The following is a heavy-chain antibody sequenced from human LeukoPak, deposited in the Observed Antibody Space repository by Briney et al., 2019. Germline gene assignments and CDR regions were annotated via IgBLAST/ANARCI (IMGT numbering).Heavy chain of an antibody. Sequence: PSETLSLTCTVSGGSISSSSYYWGWIRQPPGKGLEWIGSIYYNGNTYYSPSLKSRVTISIDTSKNQFSPKLSSVTAADTAVYYCAGPYYDSSGYIWYFDYWGQGTLVTVSS. CDR2: IYYNGNT. CDR1: GGSISSSSYY. CDR3: AGPYYDSSGYIWYFDY. D-gene: IGHD3-22*01. J-gene: IGHJ4*02. V-gene: IGHV4-39*01.